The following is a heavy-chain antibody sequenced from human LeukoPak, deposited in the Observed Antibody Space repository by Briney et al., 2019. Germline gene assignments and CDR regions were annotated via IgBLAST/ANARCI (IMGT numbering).Heavy chain of an antibody. J-gene: IGHJ4*02. CDR2: ISSSSSYI. D-gene: IGHD4-11*01. Sequence: GGSLRLSCAASGFTFSSYSMNWVRQAPGKGLEWVSSISSSSSYIYYADSVKGQFTISRDNAKNSLYLQMNSLRAEDTAVYYCATDTVTFVDYWGQGTLVTVSS. CDR1: GFTFSSYS. V-gene: IGHV3-21*01. CDR3: ATDTVTFVDY.